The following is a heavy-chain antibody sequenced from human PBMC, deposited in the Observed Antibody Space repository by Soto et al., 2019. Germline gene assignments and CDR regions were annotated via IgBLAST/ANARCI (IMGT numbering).Heavy chain of an antibody. Sequence: SVKVACKASGGTFSSYAISWVRQAPGQGLEWMGGIIPIFGTANYAQKFQGRVTITADESTSTAHMELSSLRSEDTAVFYWAGLTGGLRIPYHYYGRDVGGKGPTVPFPP. V-gene: IGHV1-69*13. CDR3: AGLTGGLRIPYHYYGRDV. D-gene: IGHD3-10*01. CDR1: GGTFSSYA. J-gene: IGHJ6*04. CDR2: IIPIFGTA.